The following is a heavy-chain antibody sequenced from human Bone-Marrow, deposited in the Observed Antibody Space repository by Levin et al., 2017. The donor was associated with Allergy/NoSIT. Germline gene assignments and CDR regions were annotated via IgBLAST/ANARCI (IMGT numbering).Heavy chain of an antibody. V-gene: IGHV3-23*01. CDR2: ISGSGGST. J-gene: IGHJ5*02. D-gene: IGHD6-13*01. Sequence: TGGSLRLSCAASGFTFSSHAMTWVRQAPGKGLEWVSAISGSGGSTYYADSVKGRFTISRDNSKNTLYLQMNSLRAEDTAIYYCAKDATTSGYSSSWFSNWFDTWGQGTLVTVSS. CDR1: GFTFSSHA. CDR3: AKDATTSGYSSSWFSNWFDT.